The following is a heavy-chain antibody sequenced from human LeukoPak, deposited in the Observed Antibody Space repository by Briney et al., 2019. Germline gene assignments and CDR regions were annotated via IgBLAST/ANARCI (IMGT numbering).Heavy chain of an antibody. D-gene: IGHD5-18*01. J-gene: IGHJ5*02. V-gene: IGHV4-39*01. CDR2: IYYSGST. CDR1: GGSISSSSYY. Sequence: PSETLSLTCTVSGGSISSSSYYWGWIRQPPGKGLEWIGSIYYSGSTYYNPSLKSRVTISVDTSKNRSSLKLSSVTAADTAVYYCARHGGIQLWLRFRFDPWGQGTLVTVSS. CDR3: ARHGGIQLWLRFRFDP.